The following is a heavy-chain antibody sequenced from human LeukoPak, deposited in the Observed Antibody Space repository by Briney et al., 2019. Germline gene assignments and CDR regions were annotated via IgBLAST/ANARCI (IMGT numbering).Heavy chain of an antibody. CDR1: GGTISSYY. J-gene: IGHJ4*02. D-gene: IGHD6-13*01. CDR3: ARVAAHVDY. V-gene: IGHV4-59*01. Sequence: SETLSLTCTVSGGTISSYYWSWIRTPPGNGLEWIGYIYYSGSTNYNPSLKSRVTISVDKSKNQFSLKLSSVTAADTAVYYCARVAAHVDYWGQGTLVTVSS. CDR2: IYYSGST.